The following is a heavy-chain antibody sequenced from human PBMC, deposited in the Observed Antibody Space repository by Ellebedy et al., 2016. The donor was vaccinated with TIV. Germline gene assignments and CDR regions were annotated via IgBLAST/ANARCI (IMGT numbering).Heavy chain of an antibody. V-gene: IGHV1-69*05. CDR3: ARAMFEHVSGMDV. CDR1: GGTFSSYA. Sequence: SVKVSXXASGGTFSSYAISWVRQAPGQGLEWMGGIIPIFGTANYAQKFQGRVTITRDTSTSTAYMELSSLRSEDTAVYYCARAMFEHVSGMDVWGQGTTVTVSS. J-gene: IGHJ6*02. D-gene: IGHD3-10*02. CDR2: IIPIFGTA.